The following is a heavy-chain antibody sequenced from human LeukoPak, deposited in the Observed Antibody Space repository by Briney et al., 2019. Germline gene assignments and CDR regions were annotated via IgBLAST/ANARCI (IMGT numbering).Heavy chain of an antibody. D-gene: IGHD1-1*01. CDR2: FDPEDGET. Sequence: GASVKVSCKVPGYTLTELSMHWVRQAPGKGLEWMGGFDPEDGETIYAQKFQGRVTMTEDTSTDTAYMELSSLRSEDTAVYYCATALDPGYYYGMDVWGQGTTVTVSS. J-gene: IGHJ6*02. V-gene: IGHV1-24*01. CDR1: GYTLTELS. CDR3: ATALDPGYYYGMDV.